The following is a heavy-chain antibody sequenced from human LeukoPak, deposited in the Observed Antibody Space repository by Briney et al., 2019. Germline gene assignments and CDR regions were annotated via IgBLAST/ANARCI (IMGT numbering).Heavy chain of an antibody. CDR1: GGSISSYY. CDR3: ARGGDSSSWSLYYFDY. V-gene: IGHV4-59*12. J-gene: IGHJ4*02. Sequence: PSETLPLTCTVSGGSISSYYWSWIRQPPGKGLEWIGYIYYSGSTYYNPSLKSRVTISVDTSKNQFSLQLNSVTPEDTAVYYCARGGDSSSWSLYYFDYWGQGTLVTVSS. D-gene: IGHD6-13*01. CDR2: IYYSGST.